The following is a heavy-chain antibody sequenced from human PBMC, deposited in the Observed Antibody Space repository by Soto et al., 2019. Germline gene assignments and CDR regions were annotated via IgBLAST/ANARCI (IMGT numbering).Heavy chain of an antibody. V-gene: IGHV1-3*01. D-gene: IGHD3-10*01. CDR3: ARDRKGFGESAPLGNWLDP. CDR1: GYIFTSYA. Sequence: ASVKVSCQASGYIFTSYAMHWVRQAPGHRLEWMGWINVGNGNTKYSQKFQGRVTITRDISASTAYMEVSSLTSEDTAVYYCARDRKGFGESAPLGNWLDPWGQGNLVTLSS. CDR2: INVGNGNT. J-gene: IGHJ5*02.